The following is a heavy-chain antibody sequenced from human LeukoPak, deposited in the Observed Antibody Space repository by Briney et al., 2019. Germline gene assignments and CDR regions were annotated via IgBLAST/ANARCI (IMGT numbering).Heavy chain of an antibody. Sequence: GGSLRLSCAASGFTFDDYAMHWVRQDPGKGLECVSLISGDGGSTYYADSVKGRFTISRDNSKNSLYLQMNSLRTEDTALYYCAKDWEYSSSSASGYWGQGTLVTVSS. CDR3: AKDWEYSSSSASGY. D-gene: IGHD6-6*01. V-gene: IGHV3-43*02. CDR1: GFTFDDYA. CDR2: ISGDGGST. J-gene: IGHJ4*02.